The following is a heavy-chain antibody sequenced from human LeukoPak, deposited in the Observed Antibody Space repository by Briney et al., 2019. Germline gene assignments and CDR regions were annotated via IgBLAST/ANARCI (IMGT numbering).Heavy chain of an antibody. CDR2: IRSKAYGGTT. CDR1: GFTFGDYA. J-gene: IGHJ4*02. V-gene: IGHV3-49*03. CDR3: TRDRSPYTIFGVVPIDY. D-gene: IGHD3-3*01. Sequence: PGGSLRLSCTASGFTFGDYAMSWFRQAPGKGLEWLGFIRSKAYGGTTEYAASVKGRFTISRDDSKSIAYLQMNSLKTEDTAVYYCTRDRSPYTIFGVVPIDYWGQGTLVTVSS.